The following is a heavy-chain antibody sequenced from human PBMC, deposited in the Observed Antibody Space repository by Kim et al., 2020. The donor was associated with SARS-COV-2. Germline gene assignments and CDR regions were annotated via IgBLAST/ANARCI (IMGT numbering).Heavy chain of an antibody. J-gene: IGHJ4*02. Sequence: YVGSVKGRFNISRDNAQYSLYLQMDSLRAEDTAVYYCESELAVAPYFDYWGQGTLVTVSS. D-gene: IGHD6-19*01. V-gene: IGHV3-7*01. CDR3: ESELAVAPYFDY.